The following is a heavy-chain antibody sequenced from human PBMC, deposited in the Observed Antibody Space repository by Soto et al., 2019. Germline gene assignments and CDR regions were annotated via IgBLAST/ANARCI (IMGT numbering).Heavy chain of an antibody. Sequence: PSETLSLTCTVSGGSISSGGYYWSWIRQPPGEGLEWIGSIYHTGNAYYKPSLKSRVTISVDTSKNQFSLKLTSVTAADAALYYCARDFFDSSDYTTNWFDPWGQGTLVTVSS. CDR2: IYHTGNA. J-gene: IGHJ5*02. CDR3: ARDFFDSSDYTTNWFDP. V-gene: IGHV4-39*01. D-gene: IGHD3-22*01. CDR1: GGSISSGGYY.